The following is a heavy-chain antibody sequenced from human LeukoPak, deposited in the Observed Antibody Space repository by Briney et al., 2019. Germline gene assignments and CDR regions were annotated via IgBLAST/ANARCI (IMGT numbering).Heavy chain of an antibody. CDR3: ARDLAGHYYGSGSSFDY. V-gene: IGHV3-9*01. CDR1: GFTFDDYA. Sequence: PGGSLRLSCAASGFTFDDYAMHWVRQAPGKGLEWVSGISWNTGNIGYADSVKGRFTISRDNAKNSLYLQMDSLRAEDTAVYYCARDLAGHYYGSGSSFDYWGQGTLVTVSS. D-gene: IGHD3-10*01. J-gene: IGHJ4*02. CDR2: ISWNTGNI.